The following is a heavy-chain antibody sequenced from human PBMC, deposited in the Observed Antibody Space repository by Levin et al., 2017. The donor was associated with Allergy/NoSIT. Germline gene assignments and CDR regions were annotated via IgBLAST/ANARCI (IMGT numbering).Heavy chain of an antibody. Sequence: GGSLRLSCAASGFTFDDYAMHWVRQAPGKGLEWVSGISWNSGSIGYADSVKGRFAISRDNAKNSLHLQMNSLRTEDTALYYCAKDWGTMFRGGDVWGQGTTVTVSS. V-gene: IGHV3-9*01. CDR3: AKDWGTMFRGGDV. D-gene: IGHD3-10*01. J-gene: IGHJ6*02. CDR2: ISWNSGSI. CDR1: GFTFDDYA.